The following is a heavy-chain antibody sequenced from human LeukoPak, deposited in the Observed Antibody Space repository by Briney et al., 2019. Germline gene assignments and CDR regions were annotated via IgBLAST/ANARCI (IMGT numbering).Heavy chain of an antibody. D-gene: IGHD6-25*01. CDR2: INRDGSIT. CDR1: GCTFSSYW. J-gene: IGHJ4*02. Sequence: PGGSLRLSCAASGCTFSSYWMHWVRQAPGKGLVWVSHINRDGSITNYAGSVKGRFTISRDNARNTLYLQMNSLRAEDTAVYYCAKDFLTVTAGWDYWGQGTLVTVSS. V-gene: IGHV3-74*01. CDR3: AKDFLTVTAGWDY.